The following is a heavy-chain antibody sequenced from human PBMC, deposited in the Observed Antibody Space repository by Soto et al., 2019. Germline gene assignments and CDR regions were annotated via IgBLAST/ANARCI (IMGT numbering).Heavy chain of an antibody. J-gene: IGHJ4*02. D-gene: IGHD3-10*01. CDR2: LYYTGST. CDR3: PSFRGWPTYYFDY. V-gene: IGHV4-31*03. CDR1: GGSISRGGYY. Sequence: QVQLQESGPGLVKPSQTLSLTCSVSGGSISRGGYYWSWIRQHPGKGLEWIGYLYYTGSTSYNPSLKRRLTLSVDTSKNQFSLELSSVTAAATAVYYCPSFRGWPTYYFDYWGQATLVTVSS.